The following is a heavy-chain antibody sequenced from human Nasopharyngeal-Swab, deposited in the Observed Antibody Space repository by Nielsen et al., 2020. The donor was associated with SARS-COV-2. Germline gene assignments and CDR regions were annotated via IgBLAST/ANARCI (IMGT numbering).Heavy chain of an antibody. V-gene: IGHV3-7*03. CDR3: ARDWRWLQSSWCFDY. CDR2: IKQDGSEK. J-gene: IGHJ4*02. CDR1: GFTFSSYW. Sequence: GGSLRPSCAASGFTFSSYWMSWVRQAPGKGLEWVANIKQDGSEKYYVDSVKGRFTISRDNAKNSLYLQMNSLRAEDTAVYYCARDWRWLQSSWCFDYWGQGTLVTVSS. D-gene: IGHD5-24*01.